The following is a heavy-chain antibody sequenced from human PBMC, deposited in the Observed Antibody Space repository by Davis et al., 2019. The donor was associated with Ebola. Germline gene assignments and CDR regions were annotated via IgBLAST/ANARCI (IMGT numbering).Heavy chain of an antibody. J-gene: IGHJ6*03. V-gene: IGHV3-30-3*01. D-gene: IGHD1-14*01. CDR1: GFTFSSYA. CDR3: ARETGHYYYYMDV. Sequence: PGGSLRLSCAASGFTFSSYAMHWVRQAPGKGLEWVAVISYDGSNKYYADSVKGRFTISRDNSKNTLYLQMNSLRAEDTAVYYCARETGHYYYYMDVWGKGTTVTVSS. CDR2: ISYDGSNK.